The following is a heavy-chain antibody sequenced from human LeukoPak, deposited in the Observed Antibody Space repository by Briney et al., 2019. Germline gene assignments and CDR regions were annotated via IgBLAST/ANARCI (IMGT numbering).Heavy chain of an antibody. CDR1: GFTFSDYY. V-gene: IGHV3-11*01. J-gene: IGHJ4*02. Sequence: PGGSLRLSCAASGFTFSDYYMSWIRQAPGKGLEWVSYISSSGSTIYYADSVKGRFTISRDNSKNTLYLQMNSLRAEDTAVYYCARLTTSEQDFDYWGQGTLVTVSS. D-gene: IGHD2/OR15-2a*01. CDR3: ARLTTSEQDFDY. CDR2: ISSSGSTI.